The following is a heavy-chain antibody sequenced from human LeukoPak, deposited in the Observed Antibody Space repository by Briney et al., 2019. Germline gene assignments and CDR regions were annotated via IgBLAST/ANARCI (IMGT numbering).Heavy chain of an antibody. V-gene: IGHV3-7*01. Sequence: GGSMTLSCAVSGFNFNSYNMGWVRHPPGKGREWVATTDREVRQNGTEYVDSVRCRVTIYRDNARMSIHLQMESLGAEDAAICLCVTEFWYRFDYWGQGILVTVSS. CDR1: GFNFNSYN. CDR3: VTEFWYRFDY. CDR2: REVRQNGT. D-gene: IGHD3-3*01. J-gene: IGHJ4*02.